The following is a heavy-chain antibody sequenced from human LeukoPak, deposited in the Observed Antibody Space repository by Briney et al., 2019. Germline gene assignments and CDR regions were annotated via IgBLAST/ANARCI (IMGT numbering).Heavy chain of an antibody. CDR1: GGTLSDHI. CDR2: LIPMFGTA. J-gene: IGHJ4*02. Sequence: ASVKVSCNASGGTLSDHIISWVRQTPGQGLEWMGSLIPMFGTANYAQNFQDGVTLSADGSTSTVYMELSSLRSEDTAVYYCARSPVALAAANSVAFDYWGQGTLVTVSS. V-gene: IGHV1-69*13. D-gene: IGHD6-13*01. CDR3: ARSPVALAAANSVAFDY.